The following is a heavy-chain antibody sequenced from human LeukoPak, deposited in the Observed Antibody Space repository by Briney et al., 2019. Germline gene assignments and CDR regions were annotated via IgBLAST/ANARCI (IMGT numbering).Heavy chain of an antibody. CDR2: ISGSGTNT. V-gene: IGHV3-23*01. J-gene: IGHJ6*03. Sequence: SGGSLRLSCAASGFTFSNYAMSWVRLAPGKGLEWVSGISGSGTNTYFADSVKGRFTISRDISKNTLYLQMNTLRAEDTAVYYCAKYWGAYGDYRGRYMDVWGKGTTVTVSS. CDR1: GFTFSNYA. D-gene: IGHD4-17*01. CDR3: AKYWGAYGDYRGRYMDV.